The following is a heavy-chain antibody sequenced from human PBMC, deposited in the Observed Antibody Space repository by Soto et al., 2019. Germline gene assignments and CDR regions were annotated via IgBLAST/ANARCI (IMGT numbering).Heavy chain of an antibody. J-gene: IGHJ4*02. D-gene: IGHD6-19*01. V-gene: IGHV3-23*01. CDR2: ISGSGGST. Sequence: EVQLLESGGGLVQPGGSLRLSCAASGFTFSSYAMSWVRQAPGKGLEWVSVISGSGGSTYYADSVKGRFTISRDNSKNTMYLQMNSLRDEDTAVYYCARRTSGWYLDQWGQGSVVTVSS. CDR1: GFTFSSYA. CDR3: ARRTSGWYLDQ.